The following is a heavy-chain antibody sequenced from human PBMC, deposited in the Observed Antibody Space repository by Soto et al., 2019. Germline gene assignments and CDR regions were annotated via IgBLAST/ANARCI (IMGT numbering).Heavy chain of an antibody. J-gene: IGHJ5*02. CDR3: ARDNLRYYYDSRKTANWFDP. CDR2: INPNSGGT. Sequence: ASVKVSCKASGYTFTGYYMHWVRQAPGQGLEWLGWINPNSGGTNYAQKFQGWVTMTRDTSISTAYMELSRLRSDDTAVYYCARDNLRYYYDSRKTANWFDPWGQGTLVTVSS. V-gene: IGHV1-2*04. CDR1: GYTFTGYY. D-gene: IGHD3-22*01.